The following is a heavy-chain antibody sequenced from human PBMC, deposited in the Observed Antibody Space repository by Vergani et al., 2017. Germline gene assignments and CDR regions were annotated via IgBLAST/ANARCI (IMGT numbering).Heavy chain of an antibody. D-gene: IGHD6-6*01. Sequence: EVQLVESGGGLVQPGRSLRLSCAASGFTFDDYAMHWVRQAPGKGLEWVSGISWNSGSIGYADSVKGRFTISSDNAKNSLYLQMNRLRAEDTALYYCAKDLRGEYSSSRGAFDIWGQGTMVTVSS. V-gene: IGHV3-9*01. CDR1: GFTFDDYA. CDR2: ISWNSGSI. CDR3: AKDLRGEYSSSRGAFDI. J-gene: IGHJ3*02.